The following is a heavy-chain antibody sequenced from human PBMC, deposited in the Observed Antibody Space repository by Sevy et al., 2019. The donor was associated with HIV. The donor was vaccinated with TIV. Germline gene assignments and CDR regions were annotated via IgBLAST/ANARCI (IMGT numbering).Heavy chain of an antibody. J-gene: IGHJ6*02. CDR1: GYRFTSHW. CDR3: ARRRDYYGPGDRGMDV. CDR2: IYPDDSDT. Sequence: GESLKISCKGSGYRFTSHWIAWVRQMPGKGLEWMGIIYPDDSDTTYSPSFQGQVTISADKSISTAYLQWSSLKASDTAIYYCARRRDYYGPGDRGMDVWGQGTTVTVSS. V-gene: IGHV5-51*01. D-gene: IGHD3-10*01.